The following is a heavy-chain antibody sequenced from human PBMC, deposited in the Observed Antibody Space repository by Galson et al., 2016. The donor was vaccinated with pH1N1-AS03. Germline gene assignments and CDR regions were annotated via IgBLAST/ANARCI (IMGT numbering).Heavy chain of an antibody. CDR2: IYPGDSDT. CDR1: GYSFSSYW. Sequence: QSGAEVKTPGESLKISCKGSGYSFSSYWIVWVRQMPGKGLEWMGIIYPGDSDTTYSPSFQGQVTISADKSISTAYLQWSSLKASDTAIYYCARQQFDGMDVWGQGTTVSVSS. D-gene: IGHD3-10*01. J-gene: IGHJ6*02. CDR3: ARQQFDGMDV. V-gene: IGHV5-51*01.